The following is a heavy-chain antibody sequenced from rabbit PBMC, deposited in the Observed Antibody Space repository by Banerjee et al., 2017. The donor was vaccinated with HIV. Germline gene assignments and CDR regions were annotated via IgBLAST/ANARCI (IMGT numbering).Heavy chain of an antibody. CDR1: GFSFSGSFW. V-gene: IGHV1S40*01. D-gene: IGHD2-1*01. Sequence: QSLEESGGDLVKPGASLTLTCTASGFSFSGSFWIYWVRQAPGKGLEWIGCIESSSGRTFYASWAKGRFTISKPSSTTVTLQMTSLTAADTATYFCVRDRDYDDFGDAFNLWGPGTLVTVS. J-gene: IGHJ4*01. CDR3: VRDRDYDDFGDAFNL. CDR2: IESSSGRT.